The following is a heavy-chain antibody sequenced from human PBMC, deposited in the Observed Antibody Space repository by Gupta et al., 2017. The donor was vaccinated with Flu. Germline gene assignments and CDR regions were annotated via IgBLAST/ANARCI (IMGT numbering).Heavy chain of an antibody. Sequence: QVQLVESGGCVVQLGSPLRISCPASGFTFSRIAMYWVRQAPGKGLEWVAIIWYDGSKEYYADSVKGRCSISRDNSKNILYLQMNSLRAEDTAVYYCARDFCSSTSCYSFHFDYWGQGALVTVSS. D-gene: IGHD2-2*01. CDR1: GFTFSRIA. J-gene: IGHJ4*02. V-gene: IGHV3-33*01. CDR2: IWYDGSKE. CDR3: ARDFCSSTSCYSFHFDY.